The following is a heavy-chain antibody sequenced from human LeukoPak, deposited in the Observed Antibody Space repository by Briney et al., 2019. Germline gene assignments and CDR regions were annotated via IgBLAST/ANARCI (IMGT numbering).Heavy chain of an antibody. D-gene: IGHD3-10*01. J-gene: IGHJ4*02. Sequence: SETLSLTCTVSGGSISSGVHYWSWIRQHPGKGLEWIGYIYYSGTIYYNPSLRSRVTISVDTSKDQFSLNLNSVTAADTAVYYCARAEVRGTVDYWGQGTLVTVSS. V-gene: IGHV4-31*03. CDR3: ARAEVRGTVDY. CDR1: GGSISSGVHY. CDR2: IYYSGTI.